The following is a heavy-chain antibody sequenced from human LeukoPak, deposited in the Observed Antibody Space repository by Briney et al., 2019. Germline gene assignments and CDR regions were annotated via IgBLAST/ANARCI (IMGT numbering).Heavy chain of an antibody. D-gene: IGHD3-22*01. J-gene: IGHJ4*02. CDR2: MNPNSGNT. V-gene: IGHV1-8*01. CDR1: GYTFTSYD. Sequence: ASVKVSCKASGYTFTSYDINWVRQATGQGLEWMGWMNPNSGNTGYAQKFQGRVTMTRNTFISTAYMELSRLRSDDTAVYYCARGDYYYDRSPPNFDYWGQGTLVTVSS. CDR3: ARGDYYYDRSPPNFDY.